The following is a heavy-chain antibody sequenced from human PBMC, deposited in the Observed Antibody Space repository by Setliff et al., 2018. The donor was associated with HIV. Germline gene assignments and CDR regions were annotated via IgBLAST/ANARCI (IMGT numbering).Heavy chain of an antibody. J-gene: IGHJ6*03. CDR3: ATRGDLLGRRASTVTVYYYYLDV. D-gene: IGHD4-17*01. Sequence: ASVKVSCKVSGYTLTELSIHWVRQAPGKGLEWRGGFVPEHSETIYAQKFQGRVTMTEDTSTDTAFMELSGLTSEDTAVYYCATRGDLLGRRASTVTVYYYYLDVWGNGTTVTVSS. V-gene: IGHV1-24*01. CDR2: FVPEHSET. CDR1: GYTLTELS.